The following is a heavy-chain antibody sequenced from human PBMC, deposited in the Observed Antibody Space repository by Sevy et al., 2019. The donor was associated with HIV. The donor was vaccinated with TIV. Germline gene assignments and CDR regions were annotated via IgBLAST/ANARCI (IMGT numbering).Heavy chain of an antibody. CDR3: ARDCSSTSCLWGMDV. CDR2: IKLDGSEK. J-gene: IGHJ6*02. Sequence: GGSLRLSCAASGFTFSSYWMSWVRQAPGKGLEWVANIKLDGSEKYYVDSVKGRFTISRDNPKNSLYLQMNSLRAEDTVVYYCARDCSSTSCLWGMDVWGQGTTVTVSS. CDR1: GFTFSSYW. D-gene: IGHD2-2*01. V-gene: IGHV3-7*03.